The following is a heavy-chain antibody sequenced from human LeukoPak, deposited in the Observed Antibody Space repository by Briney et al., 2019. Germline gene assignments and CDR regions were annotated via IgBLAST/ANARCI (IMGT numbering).Heavy chain of an antibody. CDR2: ITPSGGTT. CDR1: RFTFSRYF. V-gene: IGHV3-23*01. D-gene: IGHD3-22*01. CDR3: AKDYDSSGWAAFDI. J-gene: IGHJ3*02. Sequence: PGGSLRLSCAASRFTFSRYFMSRFRQAPGKGLEWVSTITPSGGTTYYADSVKGRFTISRDNSKNPLHLQMNSLRAEDTAVYYCAKDYDSSGWAAFDIWGQGTMVTVSS.